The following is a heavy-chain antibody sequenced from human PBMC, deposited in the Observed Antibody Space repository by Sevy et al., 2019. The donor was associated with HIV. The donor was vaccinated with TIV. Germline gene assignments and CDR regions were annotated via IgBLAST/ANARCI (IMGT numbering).Heavy chain of an antibody. Sequence: ASVKVSCKVSGYTLTELSMHWVRQAPGKGLEWMGGFDPEDGETIYAQKFQGRVTMTEDTSTDTAYMELSSLSSEDTAVYYCATDRHRSGWYGYYFDYWGQGTLVTVSS. J-gene: IGHJ4*02. D-gene: IGHD6-19*01. V-gene: IGHV1-24*01. CDR1: GYTLTELS. CDR3: ATDRHRSGWYGYYFDY. CDR2: FDPEDGET.